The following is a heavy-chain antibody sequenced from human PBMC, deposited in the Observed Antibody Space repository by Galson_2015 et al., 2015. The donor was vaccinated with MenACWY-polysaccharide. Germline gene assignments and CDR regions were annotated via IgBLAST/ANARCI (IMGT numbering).Heavy chain of an antibody. J-gene: IGHJ3*02. CDR1: GYTFTSYA. V-gene: IGHV1-3*01. D-gene: IGHD2-2*01. CDR3: ARKFGRCSSTSCLLGAFDI. CDR2: INAGNGNT. Sequence: SVKVSCKASGYTFTSYAMHWVRQAPGQRLEWMGWINAGNGNTKYSQKFQGRVTITRDTSASTAYMELSSLRSEDTAVYYCARKFGRCSSTSCLLGAFDIWGQGTMVTVSS.